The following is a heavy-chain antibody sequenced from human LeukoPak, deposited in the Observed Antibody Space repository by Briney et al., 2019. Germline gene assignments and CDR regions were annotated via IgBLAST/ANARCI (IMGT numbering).Heavy chain of an antibody. J-gene: IGHJ6*03. CDR2: ISSSSSNI. V-gene: IGHV3-48*01. Sequence: GGSLRLSCAASGFTFSSYSMNWVRQAPGKGLEWVSYISSSSSNIYCADAVKGRFTISRDNAKNSLYLQMNSLRAEDTAVYYCARSSQYGSGSYSGSSVNYYYYYMDVWGKGTTVTISS. D-gene: IGHD3-10*01. CDR1: GFTFSSYS. CDR3: ARSSQYGSGSYSGSSVNYYYYYMDV.